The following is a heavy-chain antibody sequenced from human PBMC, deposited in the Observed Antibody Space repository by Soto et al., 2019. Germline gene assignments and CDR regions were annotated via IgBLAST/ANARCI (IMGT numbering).Heavy chain of an antibody. J-gene: IGHJ6*02. V-gene: IGHV1-8*01. Sequence: ASVKVSCKASGYTFTSYDINWVRQATGQGLEWMGWMNPNSGNTGYAQKFQCRVTMTRNTSISTAYMELSSLRSEDTAVYYCALLGYCTNGVCYQPYYYCMDVWGQGTTVTVSS. CDR3: ALLGYCTNGVCYQPYYYCMDV. D-gene: IGHD2-8*01. CDR1: GYTFTSYD. CDR2: MNPNSGNT.